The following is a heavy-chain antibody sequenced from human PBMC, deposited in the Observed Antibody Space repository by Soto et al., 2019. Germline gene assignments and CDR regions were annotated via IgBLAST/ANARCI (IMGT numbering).Heavy chain of an antibody. J-gene: IGHJ4*02. CDR2: INVGNGNA. CDR3: TSSSDRGY. V-gene: IGHV1-3*01. Sequence: QVQLVQSGAEVKKPGASVKVSCKTSGYTYTDYPIHWVRQAPGQGLEWMGWINVGNGNAKYSQKFQGRVTMTRDTSASTVYMELSSLGSEDTAVYYCTSSSDRGYWGQGTLVTVSS. D-gene: IGHD3-22*01. CDR1: GYTYTDYP.